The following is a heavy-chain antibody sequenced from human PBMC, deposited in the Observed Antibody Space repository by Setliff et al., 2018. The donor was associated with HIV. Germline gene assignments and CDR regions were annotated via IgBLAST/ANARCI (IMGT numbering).Heavy chain of an antibody. CDR2: IYTSGST. Sequence: SETLSLTCTVSGGSISSGSYYWSWIRQPAGKGLEWIGHIYTSGSTNYNPSLKSRVTISVDTSKNQFSLKLSSVTAADTAVYYCAREYSSSRYADYWGQGTLVTVSS. D-gene: IGHD6-6*01. CDR1: GGSISSGSYY. J-gene: IGHJ4*02. CDR3: AREYSSSRYADY. V-gene: IGHV4-61*09.